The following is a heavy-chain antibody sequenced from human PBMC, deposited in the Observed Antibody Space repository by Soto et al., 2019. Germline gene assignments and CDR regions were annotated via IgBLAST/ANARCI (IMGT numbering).Heavy chain of an antibody. D-gene: IGHD1-26*01. CDR2: IRSRANNYAT. CDR3: CRVQGAPIVDYYYHGLDV. Sequence: EVQLVESGGGLVQPGGSLKLSCVGSGFIFGGSAIHWVRQASGKGLEWVGRIRSRANNYATSSAVSVRGRFTFSRDDSKNTAYLQMNTLKTDDTAVYYCCRVQGAPIVDYYYHGLDVWGQGTPVTVS. V-gene: IGHV3-73*02. CDR1: GFIFGGSA. J-gene: IGHJ6*02.